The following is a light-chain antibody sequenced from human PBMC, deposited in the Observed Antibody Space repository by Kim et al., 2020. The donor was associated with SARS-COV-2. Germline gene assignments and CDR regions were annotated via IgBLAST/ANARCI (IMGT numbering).Light chain of an antibody. CDR2: QDS. CDR1: KLEDEY. Sequence: VTVGQTASITCSGNKLEDEYACLYQQKPGQSPVMVIYQDSKPPSGIPGRFSDSSSWNTATLTISGTQAMDEADYDCQAWDSSTCVFGTGTKVTVL. V-gene: IGLV3-1*01. CDR3: QAWDSSTCV. J-gene: IGLJ1*01.